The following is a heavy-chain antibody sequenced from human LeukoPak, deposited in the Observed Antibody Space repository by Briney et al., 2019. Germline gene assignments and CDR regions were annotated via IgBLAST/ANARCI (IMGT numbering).Heavy chain of an antibody. V-gene: IGHV3-30*02. J-gene: IGHJ4*02. Sequence: GGSLRLSCAASGFTFTNYGMHWVRQAPGKGLEWVAFIRSDGSTEYYADSVKGRVTISRDNSKNTLHLQMSSLRAEDTAVYYCAKDLPAAYFDCWGQGTLVTASS. CDR1: GFTFTNYG. CDR3: AKDLPAAYFDC. D-gene: IGHD2-2*01. CDR2: IRSDGSTE.